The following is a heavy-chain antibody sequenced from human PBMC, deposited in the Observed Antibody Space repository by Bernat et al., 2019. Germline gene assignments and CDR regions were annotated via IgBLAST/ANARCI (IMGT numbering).Heavy chain of an antibody. Sequence: QVQLQQWGAGLLKPSETLSLTCAVYGGSFSGYYWSWIRQPPGKGLEWIGEINHSGSTNYNPSLKSRVTISVDTSKNQFSLKLSSVTAADTAVYYCARVYYYGSGSYYNSERREDNWFDPRGQGTLVTVSS. CDR2: INHSGST. J-gene: IGHJ5*02. CDR3: ARVYYYGSGSYYNSERREDNWFDP. V-gene: IGHV4-34*01. CDR1: GGSFSGYY. D-gene: IGHD3-10*01.